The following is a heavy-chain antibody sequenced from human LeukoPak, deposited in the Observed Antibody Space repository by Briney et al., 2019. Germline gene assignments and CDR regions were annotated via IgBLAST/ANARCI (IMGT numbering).Heavy chain of an antibody. CDR1: GGSISSGDYY. CDR2: INYRGST. Sequence: SQTLSLTCTVSGGSISSGDYYWSWIRQPPGKGLEWIGYINYRGSTDYNSSLKSRLIISVDTSKNHFSLKLNSVTAADTAVYYCASLGGYYNYWGQGRLVIVSS. V-gene: IGHV4-30-4*01. CDR3: ASLGGYYNY. D-gene: IGHD3-22*01. J-gene: IGHJ4*02.